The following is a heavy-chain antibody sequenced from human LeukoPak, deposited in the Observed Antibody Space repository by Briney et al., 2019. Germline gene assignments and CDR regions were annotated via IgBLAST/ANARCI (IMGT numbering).Heavy chain of an antibody. CDR2: IDPNSGGT. J-gene: IGHJ5*02. CDR3: ARDAGSGMGNWFDP. D-gene: IGHD3-10*01. Sequence: ASVKVSCKASGYTFTGYYMHWVRQAPGQGLEWMGWIDPNSGGTNYAQKFQGRVTMTRDTSISTAYMELSRLRSDDTAVYYCARDAGSGMGNWFDPWGQGTLVTVSS. CDR1: GYTFTGYY. V-gene: IGHV1-2*02.